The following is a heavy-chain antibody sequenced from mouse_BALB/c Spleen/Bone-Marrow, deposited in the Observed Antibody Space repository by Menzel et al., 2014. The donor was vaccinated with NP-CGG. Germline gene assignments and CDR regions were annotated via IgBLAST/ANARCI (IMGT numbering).Heavy chain of an antibody. V-gene: IGHV2-9*02. CDR2: IWTGGTT. CDR3: ARDYGSRHYFDY. Sequence: QVQLKESGPGLVAPSQSLSITCTVSGFSLTGYGVHWVRQPPGKGLEWLGVIWTGGTTNYDSALMSRLSISKDNSESXVFLKMKSLQTDDTAIYYCARDYGSRHYFDYWGQGTTLTVSS. J-gene: IGHJ2*01. D-gene: IGHD1-1*01. CDR1: GFSLTGYG.